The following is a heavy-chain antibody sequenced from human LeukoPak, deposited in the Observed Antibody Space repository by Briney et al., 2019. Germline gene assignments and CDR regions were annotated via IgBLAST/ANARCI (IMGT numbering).Heavy chain of an antibody. D-gene: IGHD2/OR15-2a*01. J-gene: IGHJ4*02. CDR1: GITFSSYT. Sequence: PGGSLRLSCAASGITFSSYTMNWVRQTPGKGLEWVSSISTSSNYIHYADSVEGRFTISRDNAKKSLYLDMNSLRAEDTAVYYCATGPLNTPFEFWGQGTLVTVSS. CDR3: ATGPLNTPFEF. V-gene: IGHV3-21*01. CDR2: ISTSSNYI.